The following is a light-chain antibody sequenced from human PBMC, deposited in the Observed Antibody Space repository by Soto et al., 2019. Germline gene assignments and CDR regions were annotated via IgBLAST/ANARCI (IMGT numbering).Light chain of an antibody. CDR2: DVS. Sequence: QSALTQPRSVSGSPGQSVTISCTGTSSDVGGYNYVSWYQQHPGKAPKLMIYDVSKRPSGVRDRFSGSKSGNTASLTISGLQAEDEADYYCCSYAGSYPYVFGTGTKVT. V-gene: IGLV2-11*01. CDR1: SSDVGGYNY. CDR3: CSYAGSYPYV. J-gene: IGLJ1*01.